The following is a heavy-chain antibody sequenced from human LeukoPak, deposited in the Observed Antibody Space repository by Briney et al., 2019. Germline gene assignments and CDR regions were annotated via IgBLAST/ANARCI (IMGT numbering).Heavy chain of an antibody. Sequence: SGTLSLTCAVSGGSISSSNWWSWVRQPPGKGLEWIGEIYHSGSTNYNPSLKSRVTISVDKSKNQFSLKLSSVTAADTAVYYCASLPPYCSGGSCLWGQGTLVTVSS. D-gene: IGHD2-15*01. CDR3: ASLPPYCSGGSCL. V-gene: IGHV4-4*02. CDR2: IYHSGST. J-gene: IGHJ4*02. CDR1: GGSISSSNW.